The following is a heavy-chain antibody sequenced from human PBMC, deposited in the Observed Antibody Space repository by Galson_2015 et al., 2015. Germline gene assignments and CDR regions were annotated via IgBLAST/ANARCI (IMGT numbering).Heavy chain of an antibody. CDR1: GFSLRTVGMR. Sequence: PALVNPTQPLTLPCTFSGFSLRTVGMRVSCIRQPPGKALEWLARLDWDDDKFYSTSLKTRLTISKDTSGNQVVLTMTNMDPVDTAAYYCARSFGSGVSPLGYWGQGTLVTVSS. CDR3: ARSFGSGVSPLGY. J-gene: IGHJ4*02. D-gene: IGHD3-10*01. V-gene: IGHV2-70*04. CDR2: LDWDDDK.